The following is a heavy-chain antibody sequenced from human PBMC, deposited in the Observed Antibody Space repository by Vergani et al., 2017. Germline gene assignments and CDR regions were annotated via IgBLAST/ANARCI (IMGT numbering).Heavy chain of an antibody. CDR2: ISDGGETK. D-gene: IGHD1/OR15-1a*01. CDR1: GCIFSDNY. CDR3: GRKQSPASLMDKPIDI. J-gene: IGHJ5*02. Sequence: QLRLVTPGGGLVRHGGALRPSCAASGCIFSDNYMTRIRQPPGKGLEWLAHISDGGETKMYAESLKGRFTVSRENTKNLLLLQMKTLKVDETATYYCGRKQSPASLMDKPIDIWGQGTLVTVSS. V-gene: IGHV3-11*01.